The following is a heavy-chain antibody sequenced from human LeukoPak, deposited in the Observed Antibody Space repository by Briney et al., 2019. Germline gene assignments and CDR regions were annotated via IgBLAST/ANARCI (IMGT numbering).Heavy chain of an antibody. CDR1: GFIFSSSA. Sequence: GGSLRLSCAASGFIFSSSAILWVRQAPGKGLEWVAVVSDDGSDKKYADSVKGRFTISRDNSKNTVYLQINSLRTEDTAVYYCARDFRYGGRNWYFDLWGRGTLVTVSS. CDR3: ARDFRYGGRNWYFDL. V-gene: IGHV3-30-3*01. CDR2: VSDDGSDK. D-gene: IGHD4-23*01. J-gene: IGHJ2*01.